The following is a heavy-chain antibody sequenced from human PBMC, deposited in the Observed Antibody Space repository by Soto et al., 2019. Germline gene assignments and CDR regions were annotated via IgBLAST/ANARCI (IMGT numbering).Heavy chain of an antibody. Sequence: HPGGSLRLSCAASGFTFSSYGMHWVRQAPGKGLEWVAVISYDGSNKYYADSVKGRFTITRDNSKNTLYLQMNSLRAEDTAVYYCAKDSGGSYSHNFDYWGQGTPVTVSS. V-gene: IGHV3-30*18. CDR3: AKDSGGSYSHNFDY. D-gene: IGHD1-26*01. J-gene: IGHJ4*02. CDR1: GFTFSSYG. CDR2: ISYDGSNK.